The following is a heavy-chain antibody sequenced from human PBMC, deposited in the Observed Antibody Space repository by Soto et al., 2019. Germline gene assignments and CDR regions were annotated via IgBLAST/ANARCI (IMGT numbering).Heavy chain of an antibody. CDR1: GGSISSGGYS. J-gene: IGHJ4*02. CDR2: IYHSGST. V-gene: IGHV4-30-2*01. Sequence: PSETLSLTCAVSGGSISSGGYSWSWIRQPPGKGLEWIGYIYHSGSTYYNPSLKSRVTISVDRSKNQFSLKLSSVTAADTAVYYCARESTISTIFGVVIRYFDYWGQGTLVTVSS. D-gene: IGHD3-3*01. CDR3: ARESTISTIFGVVIRYFDY.